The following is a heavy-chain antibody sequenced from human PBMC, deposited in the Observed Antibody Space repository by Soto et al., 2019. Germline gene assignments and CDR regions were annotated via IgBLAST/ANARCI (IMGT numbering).Heavy chain of an antibody. CDR1: GFTFSSYE. D-gene: IGHD2-2*02. J-gene: IGHJ4*02. CDR3: ARGPRYVVVPAALLGY. Sequence: GGSLRLSCAASGFTFSSYEMNWVRQAPGKGLEWVSYISSSGSTIYYADSVKGRFTISRDNAKNSLYLQMNSLRAEDRAVYYCARGPRYVVVPAALLGYWGQGTLVTVSS. V-gene: IGHV3-48*03. CDR2: ISSSGSTI.